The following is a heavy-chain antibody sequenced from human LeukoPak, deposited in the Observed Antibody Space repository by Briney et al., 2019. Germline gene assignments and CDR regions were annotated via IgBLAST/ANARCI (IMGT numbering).Heavy chain of an antibody. D-gene: IGHD2-21*02. V-gene: IGHV4-34*01. CDR2: INHNGRT. CDR1: GGSFSGSY. CDR3: ARHGPYCGGDCYPASFDY. Sequence: SETLSLTCTVYGGSFSGSYWSWIRQTPGKGLQWIGEINHNGRTNYNPSLKSRVTISVDTSKNQFSLKLSSVTAADTAVYYCARHGPYCGGDCYPASFDYWGQGTLVTVSS. J-gene: IGHJ4*02.